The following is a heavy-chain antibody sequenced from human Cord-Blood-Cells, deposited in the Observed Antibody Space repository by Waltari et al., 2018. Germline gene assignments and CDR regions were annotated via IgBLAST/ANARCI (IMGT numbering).Heavy chain of an antibody. V-gene: IGHV4-38-2*01. D-gene: IGHD3-3*01. CDR1: GYSISSGYY. CDR2: IYHSGST. CDR3: ARGSSHDFWSGYYFDY. J-gene: IGHJ4*02. Sequence: QVQLQESGPGLVKPSETLSLTCAVSGYSISSGYYWGWIRQPPGKGLEWIGSIYHSGSTYYSPSLKSRVTISVDTSKNQFSLKLSSVTAADTAVYYCARGSSHDFWSGYYFDYWGQGTLVTVSS.